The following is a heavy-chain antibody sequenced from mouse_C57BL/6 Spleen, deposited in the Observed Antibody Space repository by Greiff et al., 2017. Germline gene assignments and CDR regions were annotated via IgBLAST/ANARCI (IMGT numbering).Heavy chain of an antibody. CDR1: GYTFTSYW. CDR3: ARQTGTGFDY. D-gene: IGHD3-3*01. Sequence: QVQLKQPGAELVMPGASVKLSCKASGYTFTSYWMHWVKQRPGQGLEWIGEIDPSDSYTNYNQKFKGKSTLTVDKSSSTAYMQLSSLTSEDSAVYYCARQTGTGFDYWGQGTTLTVSS. CDR2: IDPSDSYT. J-gene: IGHJ2*01. V-gene: IGHV1-69*01.